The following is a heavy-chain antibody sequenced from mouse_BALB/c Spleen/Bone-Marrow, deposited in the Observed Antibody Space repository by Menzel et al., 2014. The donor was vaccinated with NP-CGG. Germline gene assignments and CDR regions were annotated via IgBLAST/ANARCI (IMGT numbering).Heavy chain of an antibody. CDR2: IIPYNDGT. D-gene: IGHD1-1*01. Sequence: VQLKQSGPELGKPGASVKMSCKASGYTFTSYVMHWVKQKPGQGLEWIGYIIPYNDGTNYNEKFKGKATLTSDKSSSTAYMELSSLTSEDSAVYYCARPYYYGSSGDSWFAYWGQGTLVTVSA. CDR1: GYTFTSYV. J-gene: IGHJ3*01. CDR3: ARPYYYGSSGDSWFAY. V-gene: IGHV1-14*01.